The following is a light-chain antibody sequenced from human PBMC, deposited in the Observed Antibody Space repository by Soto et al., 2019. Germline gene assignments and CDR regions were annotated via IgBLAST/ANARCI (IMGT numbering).Light chain of an antibody. J-gene: IGLJ2*01. CDR2: EVS. CDR3: SSYTSSSTVV. Sequence: QSVLTQPASVSGSPGQSITISCTGTSSDVGGYNYVSWYQQHPGKAPKLMIYEVSNRPSGVSNGFSGSKSGNTASLTISGLQAEDEADYYCSSYTSSSTVVFGGGTKVTVL. CDR1: SSDVGGYNY. V-gene: IGLV2-14*01.